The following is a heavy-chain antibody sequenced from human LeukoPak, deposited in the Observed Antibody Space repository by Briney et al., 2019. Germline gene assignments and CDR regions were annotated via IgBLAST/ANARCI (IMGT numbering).Heavy chain of an antibody. D-gene: IGHD3-10*01. Sequence: GGTLRLSCAASGFTFSSYAMSWVRQAPGKGLEWVSAISGSGGSTYYADSVKGRFTISRDNFKNTLYLQMNSLRAEDTAVYYCARDLYYASGNYSWGQGTLVTVSS. CDR1: GFTFSSYA. J-gene: IGHJ5*02. CDR3: ARDLYYASGNYS. CDR2: ISGSGGST. V-gene: IGHV3-23*01.